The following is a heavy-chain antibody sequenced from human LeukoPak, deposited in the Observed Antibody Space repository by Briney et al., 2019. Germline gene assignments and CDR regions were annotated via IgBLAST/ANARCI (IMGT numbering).Heavy chain of an antibody. CDR3: AREYDKNWFDP. D-gene: IGHD3-9*01. CDR2: IYYSGST. Sequence: SETLSLTCTVSGGSISSYYWSWIRQPPGKGLEWIGYIYYSGSTNYNPSLKSRVTISVDTSKNQFSLRLTSVTAADTAAYYCAREYDKNWFDPWGQGTLVTVSS. CDR1: GGSISSYY. J-gene: IGHJ5*02. V-gene: IGHV4-59*01.